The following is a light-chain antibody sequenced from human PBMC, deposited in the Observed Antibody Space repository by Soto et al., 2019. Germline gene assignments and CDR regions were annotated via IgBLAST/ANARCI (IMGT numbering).Light chain of an antibody. J-gene: IGKJ1*01. V-gene: IGKV1-39*01. CDR2: AAS. CDR1: QSISRY. CDR3: QQSYRTPRT. Sequence: DIQMTQSPSSLSAPVGDRVTITCRASQSISRYINWYQQKPGKAPNLLIYAASSLQSGVPSRFSGSGSGTEFTLTISSLQPEDFATYYCQQSYRTPRTFGQGTRVEI.